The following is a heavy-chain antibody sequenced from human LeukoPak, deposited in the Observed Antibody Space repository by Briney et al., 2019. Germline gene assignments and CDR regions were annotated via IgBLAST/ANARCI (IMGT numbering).Heavy chain of an antibody. J-gene: IGHJ3*02. CDR1: GYIFTSYG. D-gene: IGHD4-17*01. CDR2: ISALNGNT. CDR3: ARSLGPNTVTRGFDAFDI. Sequence: GASLKVSCEASGYIFTSYGFAWVRQAPGQGLEWMGWISALNGNTNYAQKLQGRVTMTTDTSTSTAYMELRSLRSDDTAVYYCARSLGPNTVTRGFDAFDIWGQGTMVTVSS. V-gene: IGHV1-18*01.